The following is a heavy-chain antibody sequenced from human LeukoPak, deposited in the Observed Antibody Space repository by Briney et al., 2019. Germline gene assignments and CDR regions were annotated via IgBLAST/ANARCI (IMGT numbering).Heavy chain of an antibody. Sequence: EASVKVSCKASGYTFTGYYMHWVRQAPGQGLEWMGWINPNSGGTNYAQKFQGRVTMTRDTSISTAYMELSSLTSDDTALYYCARGTYYDSSAYSGVRLFDYWGQGTLVTVSS. D-gene: IGHD3-22*01. J-gene: IGHJ4*02. CDR3: ARGTYYDSSAYSGVRLFDY. V-gene: IGHV1-2*02. CDR2: INPNSGGT. CDR1: GYTFTGYY.